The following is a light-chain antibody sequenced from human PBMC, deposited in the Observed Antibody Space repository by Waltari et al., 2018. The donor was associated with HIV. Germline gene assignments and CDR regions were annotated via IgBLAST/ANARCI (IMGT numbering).Light chain of an antibody. CDR3: SSYARSNNFV. J-gene: IGLJ1*01. CDR1: SSDVGGYNY. V-gene: IGLV2-8*01. CDR2: EVS. Sequence: QSALTQPPSASGSPGQSVTIPCTGTSSDVGGYNYVSWYQQHPGKAPNLMIYEVSKRPSGVPDLFSGSKSGNTASLTSSGLQPEDDADYYCSSYARSNNFVFGTGTKVTVL.